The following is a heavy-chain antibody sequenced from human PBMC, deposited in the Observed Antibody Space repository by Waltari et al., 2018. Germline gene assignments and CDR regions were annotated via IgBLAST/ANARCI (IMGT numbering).Heavy chain of an antibody. CDR2: IWYDGSNK. Sequence: QVQLVESGGGVVQPGRSLRLSCAASGFTFSSYGMHWFRQAPGKGLEWVAVIWYDGSNKYYADSVKGRFTISRDNSKNTLYLQMNSLRAEDTAMYYCAKVIATGNRDAFDIWGQGTMVTVSS. V-gene: IGHV3-30*18. CDR1: GFTFSSYG. CDR3: AKVIATGNRDAFDI. J-gene: IGHJ3*02. D-gene: IGHD1-1*01.